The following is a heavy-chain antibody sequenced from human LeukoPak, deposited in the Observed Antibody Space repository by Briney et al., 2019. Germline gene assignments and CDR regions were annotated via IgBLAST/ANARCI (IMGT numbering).Heavy chain of an antibody. CDR3: AREGSAAMDSDFDY. CDR1: GGTFSSYA. V-gene: IGHV1-69*05. CDR2: IIPIFGTA. D-gene: IGHD5-18*01. J-gene: IGHJ4*02. Sequence: SVKVSCKASGGTFSSYAISWVRQAPGQGLEWMGGIIPIFGTANYAQKFQGRVTITRDTSTSTVYMELSSLRSEDTAVYYCAREGSAAMDSDFDYWGQGTLVTVSS.